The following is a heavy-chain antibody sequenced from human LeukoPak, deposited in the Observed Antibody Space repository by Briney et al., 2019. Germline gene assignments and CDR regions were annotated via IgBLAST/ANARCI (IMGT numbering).Heavy chain of an antibody. CDR3: ARDEGRWYYDFWSGYPDPDYYYYYMDV. J-gene: IGHJ6*03. CDR2: ISSSGSTI. CDR1: GFTFSSYE. Sequence: GGSLRLSCAASGFTFSSYEMNWVRQAPGKGLEWVSYISSSGSTIYYADSVKGRFTISRDNAKNSLYLQMNSLRAEDTAVYYCARDEGRWYYDFWSGYPDPDYYYYYMDVWGKGTTVTVSS. D-gene: IGHD3-3*01. V-gene: IGHV3-48*03.